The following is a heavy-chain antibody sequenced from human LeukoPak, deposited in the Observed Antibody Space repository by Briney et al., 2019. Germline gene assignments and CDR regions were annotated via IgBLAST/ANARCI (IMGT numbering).Heavy chain of an antibody. J-gene: IGHJ4*02. Sequence: GGSLRLSCAASGFTFSIYAMHWVRQAPGKALEWVAVISSDGGDKYYADSVKGRFTISRDNSKNTLYLQMNSLRSEDTAVYYCARGKNLLELLPRIDYWGQGTLVTVSS. CDR2: ISSDGGDK. CDR3: ARGKNLLELLPRIDY. V-gene: IGHV3-30*04. D-gene: IGHD3-10*01. CDR1: GFTFSIYA.